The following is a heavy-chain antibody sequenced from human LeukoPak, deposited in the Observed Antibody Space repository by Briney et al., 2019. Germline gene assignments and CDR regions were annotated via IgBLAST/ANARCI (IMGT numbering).Heavy chain of an antibody. CDR2: ISYDGSNK. CDR3: AKDSHYGDHPDAFDI. Sequence: GGSLRLSCAASGFTFSSYGMHWVRQAPGKGLEWVAVISYDGSNKYYADSVKGRFTISRDNSKNTLYLQMNSLRAEDTAVYYCAKDSHYGDHPDAFDIWGQGTMVTVSS. V-gene: IGHV3-30*18. D-gene: IGHD4-17*01. J-gene: IGHJ3*02. CDR1: GFTFSSYG.